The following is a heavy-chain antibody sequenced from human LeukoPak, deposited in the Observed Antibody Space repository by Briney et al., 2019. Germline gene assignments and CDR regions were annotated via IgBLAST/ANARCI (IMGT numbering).Heavy chain of an antibody. CDR1: GGSISSYY. V-gene: IGHV4-34*01. CDR2: INHSGST. Sequence: SETLSLTCTVSGGSISSYYWSWIRQPPGKGLEWIGEINHSGSTNYNPSLKSRVTISVDTSKNQFSLKLSSVTAADTAVYYCARPYMDVWGKGTTVTVSS. CDR3: ARPYMDV. J-gene: IGHJ6*03.